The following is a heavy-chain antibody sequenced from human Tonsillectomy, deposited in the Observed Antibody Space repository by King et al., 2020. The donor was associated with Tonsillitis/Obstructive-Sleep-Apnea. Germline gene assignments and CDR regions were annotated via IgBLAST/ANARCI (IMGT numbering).Heavy chain of an antibody. CDR1: GLSVSDNY. CDR2: IYSGGST. V-gene: IGHV3-53*01. J-gene: IGHJ4*02. D-gene: IGHD2-2*01. Sequence: VQLVESGGGLIQPGGSLRLSCAASGLSVSDNYMSWVRQAPGKGLEWVSVIYSGGSTYYADSVKGRFTISRDNFKNTLFLQMISMRVEDTAFYYFARDQGVAMGFDYWGQGTLVTVSS. CDR3: ARDQGVAMGFDY.